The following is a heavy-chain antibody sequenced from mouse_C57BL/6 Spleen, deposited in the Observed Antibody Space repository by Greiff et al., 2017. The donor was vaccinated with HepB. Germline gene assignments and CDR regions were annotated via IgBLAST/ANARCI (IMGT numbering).Heavy chain of an antibody. V-gene: IGHV1-52*01. Sequence: QVHVKQPGAELVRPGSSVKLSCKASGYTFTSYWMHWVKQRPIQGLEWIGNIDPSDSETHYNQKFKDKATLTVDKSSSTAYMQLSSLTSEDSAVYYCARIYYGNYPLAMDYWGQGTSVTVSS. J-gene: IGHJ4*01. CDR2: IDPSDSET. CDR3: ARIYYGNYPLAMDY. D-gene: IGHD2-1*01. CDR1: GYTFTSYW.